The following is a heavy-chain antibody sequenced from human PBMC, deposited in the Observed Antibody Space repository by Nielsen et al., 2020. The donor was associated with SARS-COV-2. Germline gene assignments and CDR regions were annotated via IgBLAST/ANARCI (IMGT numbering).Heavy chain of an antibody. J-gene: IGHJ6*02. CDR2: ISYDGSNK. Sequence: GGSLRLSCAASGFTFSSYAMHWVRQAPGKGLEWVAVISYDGSNKYYADSVKGRFTISRDNSKNTLYLQMNSLRAEDTAVYYCARDRVVAATNYGMDVWGQGTTVTVSS. D-gene: IGHD2-15*01. V-gene: IGHV3-30*04. CDR3: ARDRVVAATNYGMDV. CDR1: GFTFSSYA.